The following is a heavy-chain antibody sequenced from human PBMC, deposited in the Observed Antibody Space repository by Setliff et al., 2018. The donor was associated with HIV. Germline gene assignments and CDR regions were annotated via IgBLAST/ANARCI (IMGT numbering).Heavy chain of an antibody. D-gene: IGHD3-16*01. Sequence: LRLSCAASGFSVNNNYMTWVRQAPGKGLEWVSVMNNDGTTYYAESVKGRFTVSRDNSINILYLHMNSLIAEDTAVYYCAKGVKWLDPWGQGTLVTVSS. CDR1: GFSVNNNY. CDR3: AKGVKWLDP. V-gene: IGHV3-53*01. J-gene: IGHJ5*02. CDR2: MNNDGTT.